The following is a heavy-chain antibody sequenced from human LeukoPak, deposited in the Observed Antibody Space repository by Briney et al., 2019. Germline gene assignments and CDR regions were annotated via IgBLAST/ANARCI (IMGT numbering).Heavy chain of an antibody. CDR2: IYPGDSDT. J-gene: IGHJ4*02. V-gene: IGHV5-51*01. CDR1: GYSFTTYW. D-gene: IGHD2-2*02. CDR3: AGHYTLVDPLDS. Sequence: GESLKISCKGSGYSFTTYWIAWVRQMPGKGLEWMGIIYPGDSDTRYGPSFQGRVTISADKSITTAYLQWSSLKASDTAMYYCAGHYTLVDPLDSWGQGTLVTVSS.